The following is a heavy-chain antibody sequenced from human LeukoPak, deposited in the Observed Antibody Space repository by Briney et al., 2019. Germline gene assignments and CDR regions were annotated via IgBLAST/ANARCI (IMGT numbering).Heavy chain of an antibody. D-gene: IGHD5-18*01. CDR3: AKGGYNFGFDY. Sequence: GGSLRLSCAASGFTVSSNYMSWVRQAPGMGLEWVSTISGSGSNTYSADSVKGRFTISRDNSKNTLYLQMNSLRAEDTAVYYCAKGGYNFGFDYWGQGTLVSVSS. CDR2: ISGSGSNT. V-gene: IGHV3-23*01. J-gene: IGHJ4*02. CDR1: GFTVSSNY.